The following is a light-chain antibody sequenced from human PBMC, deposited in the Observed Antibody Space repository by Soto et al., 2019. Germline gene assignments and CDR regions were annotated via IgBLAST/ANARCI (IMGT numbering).Light chain of an antibody. J-gene: IGKJ4*01. Sequence: DIPMTQSPSSLSASVGDRVTITCRASQRISSSLNWFQHKPGKGPKVLIFAASNLQSGVPSRFSGSGSLTDFTLTISSLHPEDFAPYFCQQIYNTPLTFGWGTKVEIK. CDR1: QRISSS. CDR2: AAS. V-gene: IGKV1-39*01. CDR3: QQIYNTPLT.